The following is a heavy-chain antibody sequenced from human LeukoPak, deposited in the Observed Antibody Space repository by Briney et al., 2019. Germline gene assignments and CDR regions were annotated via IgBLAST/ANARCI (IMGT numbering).Heavy chain of an antibody. J-gene: IGHJ3*02. V-gene: IGHV4-39*07. CDR1: GGSISSSSYY. D-gene: IGHD5-12*01. CDR2: IYYSGST. CDR3: ATRGYSGYDSPRDAFDI. Sequence: SETLSLTCTVSGGSISSSSYYWGWIRQPPGKGLEWIGSIYYSGSTYYNPSLKSRVTISVDTSKNQFSLKLSSVTAADTAVYYCATRGYSGYDSPRDAFDIWGQGTMVTVSS.